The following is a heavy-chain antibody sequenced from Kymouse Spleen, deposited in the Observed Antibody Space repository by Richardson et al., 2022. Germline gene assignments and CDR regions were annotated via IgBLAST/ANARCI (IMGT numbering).Heavy chain of an antibody. V-gene: IGHV3-48*02. CDR1: GFTFSSYS. CDR2: ISSSSSTI. J-gene: IGHJ4*02. Sequence: EVQLVESGGGLVQPGGSLRLSCAASGFTFSSYSMNWVRQAPGKGLEWVSYISSSSSTIYYADSVKGRFTISRDNAKNSLYLQMNSLRDEDTAVYYCARTPYSGSYSYFDYWGQGTLVTVSS. D-gene: IGHD1-26*01. CDR3: ARTPYSGSYSYFDY.